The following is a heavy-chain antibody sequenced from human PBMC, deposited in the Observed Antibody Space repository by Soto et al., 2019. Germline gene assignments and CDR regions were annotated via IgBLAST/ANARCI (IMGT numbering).Heavy chain of an antibody. CDR3: ARHHDYGEFYWFDP. CDR2: IYYSGST. CDR1: GGSISSYY. J-gene: IGHJ5*02. V-gene: IGHV4-59*08. Sequence: SETLSLTCTVSGGSISSYYWSWIRQPPGKGLEWIGYIYYSGSTNYNPSLKSRVTISVDTSKNQFSLKLSSVTAADTVVYYCARHHDYGEFYWFDPWGQGTLVTVSS. D-gene: IGHD4-17*01.